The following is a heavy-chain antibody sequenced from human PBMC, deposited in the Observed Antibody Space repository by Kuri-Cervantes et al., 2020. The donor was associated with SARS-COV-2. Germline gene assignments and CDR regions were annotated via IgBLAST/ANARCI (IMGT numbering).Heavy chain of an antibody. CDR1: GGSISSSSYY. J-gene: IGHJ5*02. D-gene: IGHD2/OR15-2a*01. Sequence: SCTVSGGSISSSSYYWGWIRQPPGKGLEWIGSIYYSGSTYYNPSLKSRVTISVDTSRNQSSLKLSSVTAADTAVYYCASFSTRGDPWGQGTLVTVSS. V-gene: IGHV4-39*01. CDR3: ASFSTRGDP. CDR2: IYYSGST.